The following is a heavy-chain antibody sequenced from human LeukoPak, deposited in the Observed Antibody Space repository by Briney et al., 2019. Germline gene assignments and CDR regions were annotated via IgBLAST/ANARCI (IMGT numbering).Heavy chain of an antibody. CDR1: GASISSGSYY. CDR3: ARGVAGEVSLFDY. D-gene: IGHD6-19*01. J-gene: IGHJ4*02. Sequence: PPQTLSLTCTVSGASISSGSYYWGWTRQPAWKVLEWIGHICTSGSTNYTPSLKSRITISVDTSQNQFSLKLSSVTAADTAVYYCARGVAGEVSLFDYWGQGTLVTVSS. CDR2: ICTSGST. V-gene: IGHV4-61*09.